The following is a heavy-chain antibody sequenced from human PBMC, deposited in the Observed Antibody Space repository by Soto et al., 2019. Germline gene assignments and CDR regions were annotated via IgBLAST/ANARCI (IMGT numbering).Heavy chain of an antibody. CDR3: GKILVGATGHTDADS. Sequence: LSLTCIVSGGSFYSNGHYWGWIRQPPGKGLEWIGSIDNNGVTNYNSSLKSRVTISRDTSKNQFSLRLTSVTAADTAVYYCGKILVGATGHTDADSWGPGTLVTVSS. V-gene: IGHV4-39*01. CDR1: GGSFYSNGHY. D-gene: IGHD2-15*01. J-gene: IGHJ4*02. CDR2: IDNNGVT.